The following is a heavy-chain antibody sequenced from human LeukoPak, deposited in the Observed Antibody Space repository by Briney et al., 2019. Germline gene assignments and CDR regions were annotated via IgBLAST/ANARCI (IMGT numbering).Heavy chain of an antibody. Sequence: PSETLSLTCIVSGGSISSYYWSWIRQPPGKGLEWIGYIYYSGSTNYNPSLKSRVTISVDTSKNQFSLKLSSVTAADTAVYYCARSGPYSYAKEAFDYWGQGTLVTVSS. D-gene: IGHD5-18*01. J-gene: IGHJ4*02. V-gene: IGHV4-59*01. CDR2: IYYSGST. CDR1: GGSISSYY. CDR3: ARSGPYSYAKEAFDY.